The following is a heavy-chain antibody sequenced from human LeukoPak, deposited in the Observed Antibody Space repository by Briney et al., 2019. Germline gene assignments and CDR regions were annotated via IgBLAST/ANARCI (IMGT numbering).Heavy chain of an antibody. Sequence: PSETLSLTCTVSGGSISSYYWSWIRQPPGKGLEWIGYIYYSGSTNYNPSLKSRVTISVDTSKNQFSLKLSSVTAADTAVYYCARQIRITIFGVVTQFMDVWGKGTTITVSS. J-gene: IGHJ6*03. CDR3: ARQIRITIFGVVTQFMDV. V-gene: IGHV4-59*01. CDR1: GGSISSYY. CDR2: IYYSGST. D-gene: IGHD3-3*01.